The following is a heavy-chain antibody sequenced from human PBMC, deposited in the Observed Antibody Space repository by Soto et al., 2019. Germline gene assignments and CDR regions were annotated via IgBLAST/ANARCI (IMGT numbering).Heavy chain of an antibody. J-gene: IGHJ6*02. CDR1: GGSFSGYY. Sequence: PSETLSLTCAVYGGSFSGYYWSWIRQPPGKGLEWIGEINHSGSTNYNPSLKSRVTISVDTSKNQFSLKLSSVTAADTAVYYCARLVVTTSFYYYYGMYVWGQGTRVTVS. D-gene: IGHD2-21*02. CDR3: ARLVVTTSFYYYYGMYV. V-gene: IGHV4-34*01. CDR2: INHSGST.